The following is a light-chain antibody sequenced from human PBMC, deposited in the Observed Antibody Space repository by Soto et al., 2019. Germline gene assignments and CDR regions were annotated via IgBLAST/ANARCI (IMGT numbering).Light chain of an antibody. CDR2: EVN. V-gene: IGLV2-8*01. CDR1: SSDVGGYNY. J-gene: IGLJ1*01. Sequence: QSALTQPPSASGSPGQSVTISCTGTSSDVGGYNYVSWDQQHPGKAPKLMIYEVNRRPSGVPDRFSGSKSGNMASLTVSGLQAEDEADYYCSSYAGSNNFVFGTGTKVTVL. CDR3: SSYAGSNNFV.